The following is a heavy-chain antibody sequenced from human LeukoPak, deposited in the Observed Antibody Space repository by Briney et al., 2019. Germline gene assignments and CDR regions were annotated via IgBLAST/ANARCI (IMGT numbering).Heavy chain of an antibody. D-gene: IGHD3-3*01. CDR3: ARVKAPLTRFLEWSAPYFDY. CDR1: GYTLTELS. Sequence: ASVKVSCKVSGYTLTELSMHWVRQAPGQGLEWMGWMNPNSGNTGYAQKFQGRVTMTRNTSISTAYMELSSLRSEDTAVYYCARVKAPLTRFLEWSAPYFDYWGQGTLVTVSS. CDR2: MNPNSGNT. V-gene: IGHV1-8*01. J-gene: IGHJ4*02.